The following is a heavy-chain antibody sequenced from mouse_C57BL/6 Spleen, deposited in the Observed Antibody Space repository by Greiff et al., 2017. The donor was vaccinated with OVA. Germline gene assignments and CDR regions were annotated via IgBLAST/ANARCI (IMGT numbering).Heavy chain of an antibody. Sequence: VKLVESGAELVRPGASVKLSCKASGYTFTDYYINWVKQRPGQGLEWIARIYPGSGNTYYNEKFKGKATLTAEKSSSTAYMQRSSLTSEDSAVYFCARGDWVHFDYWGQGTTLTVSS. CDR3: ARGDWVHFDY. CDR1: GYTFTDYY. V-gene: IGHV1-76*01. CDR2: IYPGSGNT. J-gene: IGHJ2*01.